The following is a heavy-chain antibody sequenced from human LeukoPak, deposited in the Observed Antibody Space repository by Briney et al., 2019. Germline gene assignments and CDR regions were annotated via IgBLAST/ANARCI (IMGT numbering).Heavy chain of an antibody. CDR1: GGSISNYY. J-gene: IGHJ4*02. V-gene: IGHV4-34*01. CDR2: INHSGST. CDR3: ARGGLQLGY. D-gene: IGHD5-24*01. Sequence: SETLSLTCTVSGGSISNYYWSWIRQPPGKGLEWIGEINHSGSTNYNPSLKSRVTISVDTSKNQFSLKLSSVTAADTAVYYCARGGLQLGYWGQGTLVTVSS.